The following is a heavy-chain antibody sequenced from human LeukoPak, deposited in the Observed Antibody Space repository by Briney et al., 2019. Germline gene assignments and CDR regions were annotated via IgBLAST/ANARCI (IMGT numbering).Heavy chain of an antibody. J-gene: IGHJ4*02. CDR3: AQYCGSASCYTGY. Sequence: PGGSLRLSCAASGFTFSGSTIHWVRQASGQGLEWVGHIRNKPNNYATAYAASVKGRFTISRDDSKNTAYLQMNSLKTEDTAVYYCAQYCGSASCYTGYWGQGTLVTVSS. CDR1: GFTFSGST. CDR2: IRNKPNNYAT. V-gene: IGHV3-73*01. D-gene: IGHD2-2*02.